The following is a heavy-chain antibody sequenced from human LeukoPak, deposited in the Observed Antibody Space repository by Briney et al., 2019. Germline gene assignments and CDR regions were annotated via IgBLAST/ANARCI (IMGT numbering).Heavy chain of an antibody. CDR2: IIPIFGTA. Sequence: GASVKVSCKASGGTFSSYAISWVRQAPGQGLEWMGGIIPIFGTANYAQRFQGRVTITTDESTSTAYMELSSLRSEDTAVYYCARVLDGDPYYFDYWGQGTLVTVSS. D-gene: IGHD4-17*01. CDR1: GGTFSSYA. CDR3: ARVLDGDPYYFDY. J-gene: IGHJ4*02. V-gene: IGHV1-69*05.